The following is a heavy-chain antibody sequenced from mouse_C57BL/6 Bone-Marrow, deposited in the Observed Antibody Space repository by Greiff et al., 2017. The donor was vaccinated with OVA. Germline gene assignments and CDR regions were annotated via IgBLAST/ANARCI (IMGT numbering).Heavy chain of an antibody. CDR3: ARWNYYGSPWFAY. CDR2: IYPRSGNT. D-gene: IGHD1-1*01. J-gene: IGHJ3*01. V-gene: IGHV1-81*01. CDR1: GYTFTSYG. Sequence: VKLVESGAELARPGASVKLSCKASGYTFTSYGISWVKQRTGQGLEWIGEIYPRSGNTYYNEKFKGKATLTADKSSSTAYMELRSLTSEDSAVYFCARWNYYGSPWFAYWGQGTLVTVSA.